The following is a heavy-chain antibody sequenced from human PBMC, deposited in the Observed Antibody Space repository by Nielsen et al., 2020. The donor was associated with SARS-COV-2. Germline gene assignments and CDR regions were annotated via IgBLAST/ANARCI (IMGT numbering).Heavy chain of an antibody. V-gene: IGHV4-59*01. CDR2: IYYSGST. J-gene: IGHJ6*02. Sequence: SETLSLTCTVSGGSISSYYWGWIRQPPGKGLEWIGYIYYSGSTNYNPSLKSRVTISVDTSKNQFSLKLSSVTAADTAVYYCARDSMATADYYYYGMDVWGQGTTVTVSS. CDR3: ARDSMATADYYYYGMDV. D-gene: IGHD5-24*01. CDR1: GGSISSYY.